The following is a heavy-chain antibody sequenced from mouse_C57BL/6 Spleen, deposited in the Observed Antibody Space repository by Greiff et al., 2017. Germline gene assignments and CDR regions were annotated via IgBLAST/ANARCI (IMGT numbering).Heavy chain of an antibody. Sequence: QVQLQQSGAELARPGASVKLSCKASGYTFTSYGISWVKQRTGQGLEWIGEIYPRSGNTYYNEKFKGKATLTADKSSSTAYMELRSLTSEDSAVYFCARGSYYYGSSFNYFDYWGQGTTLTVSS. CDR3: ARGSYYYGSSFNYFDY. CDR2: IYPRSGNT. J-gene: IGHJ2*01. CDR1: GYTFTSYG. V-gene: IGHV1-81*01. D-gene: IGHD1-1*01.